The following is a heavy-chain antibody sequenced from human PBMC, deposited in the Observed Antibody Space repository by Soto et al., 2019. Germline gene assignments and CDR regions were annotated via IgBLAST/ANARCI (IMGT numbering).Heavy chain of an antibody. CDR2: IIPIFGTA. Sequence: QVQLVQSGAEVKKPGSSVKVSCKASGGTFSSYAISWVRQAPGQGLEWMGGIIPIFGTANYAQKFQGRVTITADESTRTAYMELSSLRSEDTAVYYCASDGGLYGGNYPNYFVYWGQGTLVTVSS. D-gene: IGHD4-4*01. CDR1: GGTFSSYA. J-gene: IGHJ4*02. CDR3: ASDGGLYGGNYPNYFVY. V-gene: IGHV1-69*12.